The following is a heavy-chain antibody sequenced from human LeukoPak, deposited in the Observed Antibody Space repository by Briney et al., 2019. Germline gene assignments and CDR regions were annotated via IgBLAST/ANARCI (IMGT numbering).Heavy chain of an antibody. Sequence: GASVKVSCKASDYTFTVSYGISWVRQAPGQGLEWMGWISAYNGNTNYAQKVQGRVTMTTDTSTSTAYIELRSLRSDDTAVYYCARGRTMADAFDIWGQGTMVIVSS. CDR2: ISAYNGNT. J-gene: IGHJ3*02. V-gene: IGHV1-18*01. D-gene: IGHD3-10*01. CDR3: ARGRTMADAFDI. CDR1: DYTFTVSYG.